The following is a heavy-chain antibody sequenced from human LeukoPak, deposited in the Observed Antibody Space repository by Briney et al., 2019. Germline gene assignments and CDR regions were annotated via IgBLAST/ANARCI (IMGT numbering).Heavy chain of an antibody. CDR2: IKQDGSEK. Sequence: GGSLRLSCAASGFTFSSYWMSWVRQAPGKGLEWVANIKQDGSEKYYVDSVKGRFTVSRDNAKNSLYLQMNSLRAGDTAIYYCASGNWNDRAFDIWGQGTMVTVSS. D-gene: IGHD1-20*01. CDR1: GFTFSSYW. V-gene: IGHV3-7*01. J-gene: IGHJ3*02. CDR3: ASGNWNDRAFDI.